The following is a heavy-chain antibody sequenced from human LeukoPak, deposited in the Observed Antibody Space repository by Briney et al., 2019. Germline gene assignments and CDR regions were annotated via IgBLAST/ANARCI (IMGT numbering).Heavy chain of an antibody. CDR1: GFTFSNYD. Sequence: KAGGSLRLSCAASGFTFSNYDMNWVRQAPGKGLEWVSSISSSSSYIYYADSVKGRFTISRDNAKNSLYLQMNSLRAEDTAVYYCARDSGYSHGQGINEPPVDYWGQGTLVTVSS. J-gene: IGHJ4*02. CDR2: ISSSSSYI. CDR3: ARDSGYSHGQGINEPPVDY. D-gene: IGHD5-18*01. V-gene: IGHV3-21*01.